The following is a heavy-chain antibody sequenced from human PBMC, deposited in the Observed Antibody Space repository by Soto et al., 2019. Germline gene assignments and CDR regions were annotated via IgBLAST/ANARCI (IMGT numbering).Heavy chain of an antibody. V-gene: IGHV1-69*01. D-gene: IGHD3-22*01. CDR3: ARDGGYYDSSGYPQFAY. CDR1: GGTFSSYA. J-gene: IGHJ4*02. Sequence: QVQLVQSGAEVKKPGSSVKVSCKASGGTFSSYAISWVRQAPGQGLEWMGGIIPIFGTANYAQKFQGRVTITADESTSTAYMELSSLRSEDTAVYYCARDGGYYDSSGYPQFAYWGQGTLVTVSS. CDR2: IIPIFGTA.